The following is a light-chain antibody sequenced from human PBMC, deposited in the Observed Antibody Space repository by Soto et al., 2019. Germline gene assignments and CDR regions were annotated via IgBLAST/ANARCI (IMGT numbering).Light chain of an antibody. CDR2: AES. J-gene: IGKJ1*01. CDR1: QGIGNA. CDR3: LQVRLYPWT. V-gene: IGKV1-6*01. Sequence: AIQMTQFPSSLPASVGDSVTITCRASQGIGNALSWYQQKPGQATKLLINAESILESGVPSTFRASDSGTTYTLTISRLQPEDVATYFCLQVRLYPWTFGEGTKVEI.